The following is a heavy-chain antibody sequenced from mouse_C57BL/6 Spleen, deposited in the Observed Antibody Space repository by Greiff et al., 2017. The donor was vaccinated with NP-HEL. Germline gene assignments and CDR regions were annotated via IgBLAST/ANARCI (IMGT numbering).Heavy chain of an antibody. CDR1: GFTFSSYA. J-gene: IGHJ2*01. CDR2: ISDGGSYT. D-gene: IGHD1-1*01. V-gene: IGHV5-4*03. Sequence: DVMLVESGGGLVKPGGSLKLSCAASGFTFSSYAMSWVRQTPEKRLEWVATISDGGSYTYYPDNVKGRFTISRDNAKNNLYLQMSHLKSEDTAMYYCARGDYGSLFDYWGQGTTLTVSS. CDR3: ARGDYGSLFDY.